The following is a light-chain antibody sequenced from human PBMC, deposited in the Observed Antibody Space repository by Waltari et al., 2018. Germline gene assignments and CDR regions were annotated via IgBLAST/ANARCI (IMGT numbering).Light chain of an antibody. CDR1: NSDVGASNF. V-gene: IGLV2-11*01. J-gene: IGLJ3*02. CDR2: NVI. CDR3: CSYGGSYNWV. Sequence: QSALTQPRPVSGTPGQSVTISCTGTNSDVGASNFVPWYQQHPGKAPKLIIYNVIERPSGVPDRFSGSKSGTTGSLTISGLQPEDEADYYCCSYGGSYNWVFGGGTKVTVL.